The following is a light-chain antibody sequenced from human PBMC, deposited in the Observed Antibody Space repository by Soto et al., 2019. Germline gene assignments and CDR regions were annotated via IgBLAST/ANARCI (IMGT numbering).Light chain of an antibody. CDR2: DAS. CDR1: QDITNY. J-gene: IGKJ4*01. Sequence: DIQMTQSPSSLSASVGDRVTITCQASQDITNYLNWYQQKPGKAPKILIYDASVLEAGGPSRFSGGGSGTHFTRTITSLQAEDVATYYCQQFDNLPLTFGGGTNLEIK. CDR3: QQFDNLPLT. V-gene: IGKV1-33*01.